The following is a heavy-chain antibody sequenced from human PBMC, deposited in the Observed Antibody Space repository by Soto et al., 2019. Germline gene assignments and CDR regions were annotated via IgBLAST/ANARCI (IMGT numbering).Heavy chain of an antibody. J-gene: IGHJ4*02. CDR3: AREGYSYGKIFDY. CDR2: ISSSTSYI. D-gene: IGHD5-18*01. CDR1: GFTFSSYS. V-gene: IGHV3-21*01. Sequence: PGGSLRLSCAASGFTFSSYSMTWVRQAPGKGLEWVSSISSSTSYIYYADSLKGRFTISRDNAKSSLYLQMNSLRAEDTAVYYCAREGYSYGKIFDYWGQGTLVTVSS.